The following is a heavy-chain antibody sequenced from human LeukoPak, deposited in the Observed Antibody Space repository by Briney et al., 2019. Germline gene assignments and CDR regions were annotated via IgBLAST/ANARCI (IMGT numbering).Heavy chain of an antibody. J-gene: IGHJ4*02. CDR1: GGTFSSYA. Sequence: SVKVSCKASGGTFSSYAISWVRQAPGQGLEWMGRIIPILGIANYAQKFQGRVTITADKSTSTAYMELSSLRSEDTAVYYCARVGGSGSVTGWGQGTLVTVSS. CDR2: IIPILGIA. D-gene: IGHD3-3*01. V-gene: IGHV1-69*04. CDR3: ARVGGSGSVTG.